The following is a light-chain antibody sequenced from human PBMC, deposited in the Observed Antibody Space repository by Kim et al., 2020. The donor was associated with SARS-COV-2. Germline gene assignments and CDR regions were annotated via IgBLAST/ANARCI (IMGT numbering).Light chain of an antibody. J-gene: IGKJ1*01. V-gene: IGKV1-5*03. Sequence: DIQMTQSPSTLSASVGDRVTITCRASQSISDYLAWYQQRPGKAPKLLIYKASSLESGVPSRFSGSGSGTEFTLAISSLQPDDFATYYCQQYNSYSRAFGQGTKVEIK. CDR1: QSISDY. CDR3: QQYNSYSRA. CDR2: KAS.